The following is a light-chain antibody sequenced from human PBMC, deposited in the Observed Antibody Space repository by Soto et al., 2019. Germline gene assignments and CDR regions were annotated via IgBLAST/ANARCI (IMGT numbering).Light chain of an antibody. CDR3: QQYGNSPWT. J-gene: IGKJ1*01. CDR2: GAS. Sequence: VLTQSPGTLSLSLGDRATLSCTASQTVDHAYVAWYQQRPGQAPSLLVYGASTRATDVPERFSGSGSGTDFTLTISRLEPEDSAVYYCQQYGNSPWTFGQGTKVEIK. CDR1: QTVDHAY. V-gene: IGKV3-20*01.